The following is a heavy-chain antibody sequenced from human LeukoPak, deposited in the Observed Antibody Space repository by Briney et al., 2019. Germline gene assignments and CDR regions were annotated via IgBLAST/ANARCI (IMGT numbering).Heavy chain of an antibody. CDR3: AKTQSSSWYYFDY. V-gene: IGHV3-30*18. CDR2: ISYDGGTK. Sequence: GRSLRLSCAASGFTVSSYGMHWVRQAPGKGLEWVAVISYDGGTKYYADSVKGRLTISRDNSKNTLYLQMNSLRAEDTAVYYCAKTQSSSWYYFDYWGQGTLVTVSS. J-gene: IGHJ4*02. D-gene: IGHD6-13*01. CDR1: GFTVSSYG.